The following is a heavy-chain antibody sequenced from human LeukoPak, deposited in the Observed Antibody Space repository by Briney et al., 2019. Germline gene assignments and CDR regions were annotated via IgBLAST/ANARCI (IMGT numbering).Heavy chain of an antibody. J-gene: IGHJ3*02. D-gene: IGHD6-19*01. CDR3: ARSRGAVEAFDI. CDR1: GGSIDSYY. CDR2: IYYSGST. Sequence: SETLSLTCTISGGSIDSYYWSWIRQPPGKGLEWIGYIYYSGSTNYNPSLKSRVTISVDTSKNQFSLKLSSVTAADTAVYYCARSRGAVEAFDIWGQGTMVTVSS. V-gene: IGHV4-59*08.